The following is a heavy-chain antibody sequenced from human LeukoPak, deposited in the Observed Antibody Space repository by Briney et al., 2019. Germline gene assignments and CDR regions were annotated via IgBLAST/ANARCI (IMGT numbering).Heavy chain of an antibody. Sequence: PGGSLRLSCAASGFTFSSYAVSWVRQAPGVGLEWVSTISGRGGSTFYADSVKRRFTISRDNSKNTLYLQMNSLRADDTAVYYCAKGYYDILTDYFHNWFNPWGQGTLVIVSS. V-gene: IGHV3-23*01. D-gene: IGHD3-9*01. J-gene: IGHJ5*02. CDR3: AKGYYDILTDYFHNWFNP. CDR2: ISGRGGST. CDR1: GFTFSSYA.